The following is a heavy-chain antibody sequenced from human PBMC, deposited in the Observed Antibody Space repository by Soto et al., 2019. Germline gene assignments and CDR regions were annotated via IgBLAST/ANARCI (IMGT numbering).Heavy chain of an antibody. Sequence: GESLKISCKGSGYSFTSYWIGWVRQMPGKGLEWMGIIYPGDSDTRYSPSFQGQVTISADKSISTAYLQWSSLKAADTAMYYGARMGSPDYSNFDYWGQGTLVTVSS. CDR2: IYPGDSDT. CDR1: GYSFTSYW. D-gene: IGHD4-4*01. J-gene: IGHJ4*02. CDR3: ARMGSPDYSNFDY. V-gene: IGHV5-51*01.